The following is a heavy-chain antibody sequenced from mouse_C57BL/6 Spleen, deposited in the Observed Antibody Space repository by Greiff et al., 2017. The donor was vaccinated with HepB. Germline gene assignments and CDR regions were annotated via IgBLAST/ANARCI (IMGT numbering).Heavy chain of an antibody. Sequence: QVQLQQSGPGLVQPSQSLSITCTVSGFSLTSYGVHWVRQSPGKGLEWLGVIWRGGSTDYNAAFMSRLSITKDNSKSQVFFKMNSLQADDTAIYYCAAAYYSNYEAMDYWGQGTSVTVSS. J-gene: IGHJ4*01. V-gene: IGHV2-5*01. CDR3: AAAYYSNYEAMDY. CDR2: IWRGGST. D-gene: IGHD2-5*01. CDR1: GFSLTSYG.